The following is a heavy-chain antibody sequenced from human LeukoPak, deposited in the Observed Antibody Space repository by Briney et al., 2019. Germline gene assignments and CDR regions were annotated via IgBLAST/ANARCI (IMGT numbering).Heavy chain of an antibody. D-gene: IGHD1-26*01. J-gene: IGHJ4*02. CDR1: GFTFSSYD. CDR2: ISREGSIK. Sequence: PGRSLRLSCGASGFTFSSYDMHWVRQPPGKGLQWLAVISREGSIKWLADSVRGRFSISRDNSHNTLYLQMSSLGAEDTAVYYCSRHFTTGSIDHWGQGNLVTVSS. CDR3: SRHFTTGSIDH. V-gene: IGHV3-30-3*01.